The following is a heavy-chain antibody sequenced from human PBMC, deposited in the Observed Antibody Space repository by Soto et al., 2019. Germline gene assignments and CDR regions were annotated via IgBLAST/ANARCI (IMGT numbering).Heavy chain of an antibody. CDR2: ISYDGSNK. CDR3: ARSLGSYYYYYGMDV. D-gene: IGHD1-26*01. CDR1: GFTFSSYG. V-gene: IGHV3-30*03. J-gene: IGHJ6*02. Sequence: PAGSLRLSCAASGFTFSSYGMHWVRQAPGKGLEWVAVISYDGSNKYYADSVKGRFTISRDNSKNTLYLQMNSLRAEDTAVYYCARSLGSYYYYYGMDVWGQGTTVTVSS.